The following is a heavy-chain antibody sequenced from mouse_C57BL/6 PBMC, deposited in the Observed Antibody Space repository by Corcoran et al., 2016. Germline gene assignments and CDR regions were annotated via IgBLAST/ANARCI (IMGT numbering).Heavy chain of an antibody. CDR1: GYTFSDDY. Sequence: QVQLQQSGAELVKPGASVKMSCKASGYTFSDDYINWVKQRPGQGVEGIGWIIPGSGSTYYNEKFKGKDTLTVDKSSSTAYMLLSSLTSADSAVYFCARNRALYYWGQGTSVTVSS. CDR2: IIPGSGST. J-gene: IGHJ4*01. V-gene: IGHV1-75*01. CDR3: ARNRALYY.